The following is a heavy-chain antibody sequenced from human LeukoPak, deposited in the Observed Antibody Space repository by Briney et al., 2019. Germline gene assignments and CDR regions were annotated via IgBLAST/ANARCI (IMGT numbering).Heavy chain of an antibody. CDR1: GGSFSGYY. D-gene: IGHD6-13*01. V-gene: IGHV4-34*01. J-gene: IGHJ4*02. CDR2: IYHSGST. CDR3: ARDAGRAAGSFDY. Sequence: SETLSLTCAVYGGSFSGYYWSWIRQPPGKGLEWIGEIYHSGSTNYNPSLKSRVTISVDKSKNQFSLKLSSVTAADTAVYYCARDAGRAAGSFDYWGQGTLVTVSS.